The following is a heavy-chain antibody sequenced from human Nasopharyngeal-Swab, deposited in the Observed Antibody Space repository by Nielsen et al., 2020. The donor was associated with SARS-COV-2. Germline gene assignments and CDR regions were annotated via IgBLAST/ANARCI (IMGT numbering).Heavy chain of an antibody. J-gene: IGHJ4*02. CDR3: ARVHYHGIVDY. CDR2: IWYDGSNK. D-gene: IGHD3-10*01. V-gene: IGHV3-33*01. Sequence: GESLKISCAASGFTFSTYGMHWVRQAPGKGLEWVAVIWYDGSNKYYADSVKGRFTISRDNSKNTLYLQMNSLRAEDTAVYYCARVHYHGIVDYWGQGTLVTVSS. CDR1: GFTFSTYG.